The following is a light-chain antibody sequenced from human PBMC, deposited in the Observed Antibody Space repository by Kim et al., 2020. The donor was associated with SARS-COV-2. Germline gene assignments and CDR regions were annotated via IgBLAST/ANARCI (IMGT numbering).Light chain of an antibody. J-gene: IGLJ1*01. CDR2: DVS. CDR1: TSTVGYYNS. V-gene: IGLV2-14*04. CDR3: NSHTTSSTYV. Sequence: GHSITTSCTGPTSTVGYYNSVSWYQQHPGKAPKPIMYDVSERASGVSNRFSGSQSGNTASLTISGLRAEDEADYYCNSHTTSSTYVFGSGTKVTVL.